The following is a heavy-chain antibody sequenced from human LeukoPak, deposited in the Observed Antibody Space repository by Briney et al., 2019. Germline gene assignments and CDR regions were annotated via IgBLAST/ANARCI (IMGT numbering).Heavy chain of an antibody. CDR1: GGSISGTNW. CDR3: SRESGPFCPLGY. Sequence: SSETLSLTCGVSGGSISGTNWWSWVRQPPGQGLEWIGEISLAGQTNFNPSLNGRVTMSLDKSSNKLYLHLTSVTAADTATYFCSRESGPFCPLGYWGQGTLVIVSS. V-gene: IGHV4/OR15-8*02. D-gene: IGHD1-26*01. CDR2: ISLAGQT. J-gene: IGHJ4*02.